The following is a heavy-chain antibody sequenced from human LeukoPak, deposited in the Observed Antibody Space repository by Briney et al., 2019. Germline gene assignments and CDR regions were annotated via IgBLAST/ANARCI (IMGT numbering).Heavy chain of an antibody. J-gene: IGHJ1*01. CDR3: ARGYHFDTSGFPVSEYFQH. V-gene: IGHV1-18*01. CDR2: ISPYNCDT. D-gene: IGHD3-22*01. Sequence: ASVKVSCRASGYSLPTYGINWVRQAPGQGLEWMGWISPYNCDTKYVQKLQGRVSMTTDTSTSTARMELRSLRSDDTAVYYCARGYHFDTSGFPVSEYFQHWGQDTLVTVSS. CDR1: GYSLPTYG.